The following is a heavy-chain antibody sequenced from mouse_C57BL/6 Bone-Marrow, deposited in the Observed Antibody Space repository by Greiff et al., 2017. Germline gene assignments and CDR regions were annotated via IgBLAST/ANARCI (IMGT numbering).Heavy chain of an antibody. J-gene: IGHJ3*01. D-gene: IGHD1-1*01. CDR2: IDPSDSYT. CDR1: GYTFTSYW. Sequence: QVLLQQPGAELVMPGASVKLSCKASGYTFTSYWMHWVKQRPGQGLEWIGEIDPSDSYTNYNQKFKGKSTLTVDKSSSTAYMQLSSLTSEDSAVYYCARNYYGSRGRFAYWGQGTLVTVSA. V-gene: IGHV1-69*01. CDR3: ARNYYGSRGRFAY.